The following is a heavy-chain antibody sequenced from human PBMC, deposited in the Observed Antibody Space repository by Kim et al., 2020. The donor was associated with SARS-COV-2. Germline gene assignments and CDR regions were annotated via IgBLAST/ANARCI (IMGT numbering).Heavy chain of an antibody. CDR1: GDSISNHFY. CDR3: ASPAVAGVGAFDT. J-gene: IGHJ3*02. D-gene: IGHD6-19*01. V-gene: IGHV4-39*01. Sequence: SETLSLTCTVSGDSISNHFYWGWVRQPPGKGLEWIGSLYYSKNMYPSPSLKNRVTTSVDTPKNQFSLRLTSVTAPDLAVYFCASPAVAGVGAFDTWGQGT. CDR2: LYYSKNM.